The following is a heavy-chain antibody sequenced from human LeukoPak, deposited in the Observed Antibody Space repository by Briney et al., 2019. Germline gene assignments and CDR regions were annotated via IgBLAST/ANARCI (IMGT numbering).Heavy chain of an antibody. J-gene: IGHJ4*02. Sequence: GEALQISCKGSGYGFSSSWIAWVRPMPGKGLEWMGIIYPGDSDTKYSPSFQGVVTISADKSISTAYLQWSSLKSSDTAMYYCAGSAGGWYGLWGQGTLVTVSS. CDR2: IYPGDSDT. D-gene: IGHD6-19*01. CDR3: AGSAGGWYGL. CDR1: GYGFSSSW. V-gene: IGHV5-51*01.